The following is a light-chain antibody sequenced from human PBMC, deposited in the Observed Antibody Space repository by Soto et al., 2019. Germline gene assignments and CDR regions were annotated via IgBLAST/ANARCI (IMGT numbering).Light chain of an antibody. CDR3: QQTYTTPFT. CDR1: QSINRY. Sequence: DIQMTLSPSSLSASVGDRVTIPCRASQSINRYINWYQQKKGKAPKLLINAASSLQSGVPSRFSGSGSGTDFTLTISNLQTEDFATYYCQQTYTTPFTFGPGTKVDIK. J-gene: IGKJ3*01. V-gene: IGKV1-39*01. CDR2: AAS.